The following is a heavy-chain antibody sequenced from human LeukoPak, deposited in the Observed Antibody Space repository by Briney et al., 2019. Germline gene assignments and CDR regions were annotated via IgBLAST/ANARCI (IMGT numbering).Heavy chain of an antibody. J-gene: IGHJ4*02. CDR3: ARGNYYDGYFDY. V-gene: IGHV3-21*01. CDR2: LSSSSSYI. CDR1: GFSFSSYS. D-gene: IGHD3-22*01. Sequence: GGSLRLSCAASGFSFSSYSTNWVRQAPGKGLEWVSSLSSSSSYIHYAGSVKGRFTISRDNPKNSLYLQINSLRAEDTAVYYCARGNYYDGYFDYWGQGTLVTVSS.